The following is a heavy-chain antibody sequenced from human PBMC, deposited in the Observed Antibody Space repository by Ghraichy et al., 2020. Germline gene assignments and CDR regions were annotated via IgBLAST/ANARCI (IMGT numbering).Heavy chain of an antibody. CDR3: AGRSKGGYSYGHRYYYYYYMDV. Sequence: SVKVSCKASGGTFSSYAISWVRQAPGQGLEWMGGIIPIFGTANYAQKFQGRVTITADESTSTAYMELSSLRSEDTAVYYCAGRSKGGYSYGHRYYYYYYMDVWGKGTTVTVSS. V-gene: IGHV1-69*13. D-gene: IGHD5-18*01. J-gene: IGHJ6*03. CDR2: IIPIFGTA. CDR1: GGTFSSYA.